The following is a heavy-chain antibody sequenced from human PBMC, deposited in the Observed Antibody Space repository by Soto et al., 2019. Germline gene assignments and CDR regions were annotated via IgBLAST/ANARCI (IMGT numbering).Heavy chain of an antibody. V-gene: IGHV4-31*03. Sequence: QVQLQESGPGLVKPSQTLSLTCTVSGGSISSGGYYWSWIRQHPGKGLEWIGYIYYSGSTYYNPSLKSRVTISVDTSKNQFSLKLSSVTAADTAVYDCARANDPWGSYYMDVWGKGTTVTVSS. D-gene: IGHD1-1*01. CDR2: IYYSGST. J-gene: IGHJ6*03. CDR1: GGSISSGGYY. CDR3: ARANDPWGSYYMDV.